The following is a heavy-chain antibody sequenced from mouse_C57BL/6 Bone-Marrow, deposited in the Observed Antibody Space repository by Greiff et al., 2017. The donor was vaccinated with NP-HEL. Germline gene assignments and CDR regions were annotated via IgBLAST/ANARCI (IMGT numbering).Heavy chain of an antibody. CDR1: GYTFTDYN. D-gene: IGHD2-1*01. CDR3: ANGNYHYFDY. V-gene: IGHV1-22*01. J-gene: IGHJ2*01. Sequence: EVQLQQSGPELVKPGASVKLSCKASGYTFTDYNMHWVKQSHGKSLEWIGYINSNNGGTSYNQKFKGKATLTVNKSSSTAYMELRSLTSEDSAVYYCANGNYHYFDYWGKGTTLTVSS. CDR2: INSNNGGT.